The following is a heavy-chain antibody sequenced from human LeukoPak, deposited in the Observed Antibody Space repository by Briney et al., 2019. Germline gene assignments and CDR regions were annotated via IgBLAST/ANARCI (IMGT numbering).Heavy chain of an antibody. Sequence: PSETLSLTCTVSGGSISSYYWSWVRQPPGKGLEWMGYIYYSGSTNYNPSLKSRVTISVDTSNNQFSLNLSSVTAADTAVYYCARGGGLKYYYYYMDVWGKGTTVTVSS. D-gene: IGHD3-16*01. J-gene: IGHJ6*03. V-gene: IGHV4-59*01. CDR3: ARGGGLKYYYYYMDV. CDR1: GGSISSYY. CDR2: IYYSGST.